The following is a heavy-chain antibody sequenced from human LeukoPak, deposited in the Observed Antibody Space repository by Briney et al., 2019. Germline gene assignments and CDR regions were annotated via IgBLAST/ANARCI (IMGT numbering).Heavy chain of an antibody. D-gene: IGHD3-10*01. CDR2: IKPDGSDK. J-gene: IGHJ4*02. CDR3: ARGGHRQKEF. CDR1: GFTSRNYW. Sequence: GGSLRLSCAASGFTSRNYWMNGVRQSPGKGVEWVAIIKPDGSDKYHVDSVKGRFTISRDNAKNSLYLQMSSLRAEDTAVYYCARGGHRQKEFWGQGTLVTVSS. V-gene: IGHV3-7*01.